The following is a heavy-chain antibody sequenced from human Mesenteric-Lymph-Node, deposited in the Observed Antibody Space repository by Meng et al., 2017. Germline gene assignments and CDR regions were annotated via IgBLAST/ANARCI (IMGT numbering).Heavy chain of an antibody. D-gene: IGHD1-1*01. J-gene: IGHJ4*02. Sequence: GGSLRLSCAASGFTFSNAWMSWVRQAPGKGLEWVGFIRSKAYGGTTEYAASVKGRFTISRDDSKSIAYLQMNSLKTEDTAVYYCTRAMMSWNDVWFLDYWGQGTLVTVSS. CDR3: TRAMMSWNDVWFLDY. CDR1: GFTFSNAW. V-gene: IGHV3-49*04. CDR2: IRSKAYGGTT.